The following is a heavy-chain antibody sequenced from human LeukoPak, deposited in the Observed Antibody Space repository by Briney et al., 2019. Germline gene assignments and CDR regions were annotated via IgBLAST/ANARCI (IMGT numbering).Heavy chain of an antibody. CDR1: GFTFDDYA. CDR3: AKSSMVRGVIISQGWFDP. D-gene: IGHD3-10*01. Sequence: GGSLRLSCAASGFTFDDYAMHWVRQAPGKGLEWGSGISWNSGSIGYADSVKGRFTISRDNAKNSLYLQMNSLRAEDTALYYCAKSSMVRGVIISQGWFDPWGQGTLVTVSS. V-gene: IGHV3-9*01. CDR2: ISWNSGSI. J-gene: IGHJ5*02.